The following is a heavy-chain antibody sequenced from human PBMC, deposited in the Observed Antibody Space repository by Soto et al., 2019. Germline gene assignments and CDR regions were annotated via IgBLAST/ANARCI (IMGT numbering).Heavy chain of an antibody. CDR2: GST. D-gene: IGHD3-10*01. CDR1: GGSISSRSYY. Sequence: QLQLQESGPGLVRPSETLSLTCTVSGGSISSRSYYWGWIRQPPGKGLEWIGSTYHNPSLKSRVTISVDTSKNQFSLNLSSVTAADTAVYYCVGRLTVARAGWFDPWGQGTLVTVSS. V-gene: IGHV4-61*05. J-gene: IGHJ5*02. CDR3: VGRLTVARAGWFDP.